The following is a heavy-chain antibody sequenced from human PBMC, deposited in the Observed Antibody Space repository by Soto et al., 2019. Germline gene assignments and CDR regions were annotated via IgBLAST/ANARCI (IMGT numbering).Heavy chain of an antibody. CDR3: ARLQFGEGFDY. CDR1: GGSISGGGFS. CDR2: ILHTGGT. Sequence: LSLTCAVSGGSISGGGFSWSWIRQPPGKGLEWIGYILHTGGTQYNPSLKSRVPMSVDKSKNQFSLHLTSVTAADTAVYYCARLQFGEGFDYWGQGALVTVSS. J-gene: IGHJ4*02. D-gene: IGHD3-10*01. V-gene: IGHV4-30-2*01.